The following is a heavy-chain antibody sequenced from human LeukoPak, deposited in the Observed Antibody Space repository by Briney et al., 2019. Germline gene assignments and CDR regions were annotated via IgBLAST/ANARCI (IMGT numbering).Heavy chain of an antibody. CDR3: AKSYCSGGSCYSWSVDY. V-gene: IGHV3-30*04. CDR2: IAYDGSTK. J-gene: IGHJ4*02. CDR1: GFSFRSYA. D-gene: IGHD2-15*01. Sequence: GGSLRLSCAASGFSFRSYAMHWVRQAPGKGLEWVAVIAYDGSTKYYADSVKGRFTISRDNSHNTVDLQMNSLTAEDMAVYFSAKSYCSGGSCYSWSVDYWGQGTLVTVSP.